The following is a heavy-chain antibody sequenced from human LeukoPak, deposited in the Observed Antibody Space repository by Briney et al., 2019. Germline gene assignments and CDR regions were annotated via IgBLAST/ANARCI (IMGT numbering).Heavy chain of an antibody. CDR1: VGSISTYN. J-gene: IGHJ4*02. CDR2: LYHTGST. D-gene: IGHD3-10*01. CDR3: ARAMVRGVIDY. V-gene: IGHV4-59*12. Sequence: SETLSHTCTLPVGSISTYNWRWMRQPPGKGLEWIVQLYHTGSTNYNPSLKSRVTISIDKSKIQFSVQLSSVIAANTAVYYCARAMVRGVIDYGGQGTLVTVSS.